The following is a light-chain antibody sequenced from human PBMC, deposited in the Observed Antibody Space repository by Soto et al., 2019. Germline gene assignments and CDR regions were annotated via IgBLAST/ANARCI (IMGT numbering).Light chain of an antibody. Sequence: DIQMTQSASSLSASLGDRVTITCRASLPISNYLAWYQQKKGKIPNLLIYAASTLQAGVPSRFGGSGSGTDFKLTISSLQTEDFATYYGQQSYRNPRTFGLGTKVDIK. CDR1: LPISNY. V-gene: IGKV1-27*01. CDR3: QQSYRNPRT. J-gene: IGKJ1*01. CDR2: AAS.